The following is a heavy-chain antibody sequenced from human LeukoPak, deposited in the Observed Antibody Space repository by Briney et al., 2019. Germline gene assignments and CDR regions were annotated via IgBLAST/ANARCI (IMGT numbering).Heavy chain of an antibody. CDR3: AKEGLTTVFKAGSYYYMDV. CDR1: GFTFSSYA. J-gene: IGHJ6*03. D-gene: IGHD4-11*01. CDR2: ISGSGGST. Sequence: PGGSLRLSCSASGFTFSSYAMSWVRQAPGKGLEWVSAISGSGGSTYYADSVKGRFTISRDNSKNTLYLQMNSLRAEDTAVYYCAKEGLTTVFKAGSYYYMDVWGKGTTVTVSS. V-gene: IGHV3-23*01.